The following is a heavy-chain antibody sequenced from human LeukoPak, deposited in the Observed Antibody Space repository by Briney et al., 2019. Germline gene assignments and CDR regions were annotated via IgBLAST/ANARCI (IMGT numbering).Heavy chain of an antibody. CDR1: GLTFSSYG. V-gene: IGHV3-7*01. CDR3: AREGDYYDSSGPFDY. J-gene: IGHJ4*02. CDR2: IKQDGSEK. D-gene: IGHD3-22*01. Sequence: GGSLRLSCAASGLTFSSYGMSWVRQAPGKGLGWGANIKQDGSEKYYVDSVKGRFTISRDNAKNSLYLQMNSLRAEDTAVYYCAREGDYYDSSGPFDYWGQGTLVTVSS.